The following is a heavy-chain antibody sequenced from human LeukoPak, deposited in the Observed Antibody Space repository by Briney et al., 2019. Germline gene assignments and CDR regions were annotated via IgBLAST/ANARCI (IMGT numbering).Heavy chain of an antibody. D-gene: IGHD5-18*01. CDR3: ARDSGYNYGFAY. CDR1: GRTFDTYA. Sequence: SVKVSCKASGRTFDTYAISWVRQAPGQGLEWMGRIIPSLRKGNYAQKFQGRVTITADRSINTVYMELNSLTSDDTAVYYCARDSGYNYGFAYWGQGTHVTVSS. V-gene: IGHV1-69*04. CDR2: IIPSLRKG. J-gene: IGHJ4*02.